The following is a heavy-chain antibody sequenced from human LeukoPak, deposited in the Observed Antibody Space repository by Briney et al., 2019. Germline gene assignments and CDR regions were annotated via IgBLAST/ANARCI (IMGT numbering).Heavy chain of an antibody. D-gene: IGHD6-19*01. CDR3: AKRSSIRTFDY. Sequence: AGGSLRLSCAASGFTVSSNYMSWVRQAPGKGLEWVSAISGRGDNTYYADSVKGRFTISRDNSKNTLYLQMNSLRAEDTAVYYCAKRSSIRTFDYWGQGTLVTVSS. V-gene: IGHV3-23*01. CDR2: ISGRGDNT. J-gene: IGHJ4*02. CDR1: GFTVSSNY.